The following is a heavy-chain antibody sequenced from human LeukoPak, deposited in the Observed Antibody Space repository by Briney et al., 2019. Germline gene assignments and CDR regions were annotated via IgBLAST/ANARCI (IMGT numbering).Heavy chain of an antibody. J-gene: IGHJ6*02. Sequence: SETLSLTCTVSGGSIRSYYWSWIRQPPGKGLEWIGYIYYSGSTNYNPSLKSRVTISVDTPKNQISLRLSSVTAVDTAVYYCARDGYGDHYGMDAWGQGTTVTVSS. V-gene: IGHV4-59*01. D-gene: IGHD4-17*01. CDR1: GGSIRSYY. CDR3: ARDGYGDHYGMDA. CDR2: IYYSGST.